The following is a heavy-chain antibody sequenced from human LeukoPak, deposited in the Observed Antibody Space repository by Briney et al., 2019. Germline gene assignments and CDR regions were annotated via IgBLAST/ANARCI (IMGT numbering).Heavy chain of an antibody. CDR3: PKDILPSIAADGYFAY. D-gene: IGHD6-13*01. CDR1: GFTFADYA. J-gene: IGHJ4*02. CDR2: ISWDGGST. V-gene: IGHV3-43D*03. Sequence: GGSLRLSCAAPGFTFADYAMHWVRQAPGNGLEWVSLISWDGGSTSYAESVKGRFPISRDNCKNSMYLHMKSLRAEDTALYYCPKDILPSIAADGYFAYWGQGTLVTVSS.